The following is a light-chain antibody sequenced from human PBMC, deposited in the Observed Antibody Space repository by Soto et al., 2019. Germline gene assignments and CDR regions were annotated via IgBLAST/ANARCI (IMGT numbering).Light chain of an antibody. CDR1: NSDVGSYNL. V-gene: IGLV2-23*01. CDR3: CSYAGSSTDVV. CDR2: EGS. Sequence: QSVLTQPASVSGSPGQSITISCTGTNSDVGSYNLVSWYQQHPGKAPKLMIYEGSKRPSGVSNRFSGSKSGNTASLTISGLQAEDEADYYCCSYAGSSTDVVFGGGTKLTVL. J-gene: IGLJ2*01.